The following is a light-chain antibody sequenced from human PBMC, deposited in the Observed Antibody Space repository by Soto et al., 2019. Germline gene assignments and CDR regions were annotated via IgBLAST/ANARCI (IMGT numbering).Light chain of an antibody. V-gene: IGKV3-15*01. CDR1: QSVSSSY. CDR3: QQYNNWPPN. Sequence: EMVLTQSPGTLSFSPVEKATLSFSCSQSVSSSYLAWYHQKPGQAPKLLIFDASTRATGVPARFSGSGSGTEFTLTVSSLQSEDIAVYFCQQYNNWPPNFGQGTRLEIK. CDR2: DAS. J-gene: IGKJ5*01.